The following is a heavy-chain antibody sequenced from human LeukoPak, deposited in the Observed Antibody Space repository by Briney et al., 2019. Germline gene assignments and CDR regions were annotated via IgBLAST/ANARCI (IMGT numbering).Heavy chain of an antibody. CDR3: ATTTIRLGY. Sequence: SSETLSLTCTVSGGSISSSSHYWGWIRQPPGKGLEWIGSMYYRGSTYHNPSLKSRVTISVDTSKNQFSLKLSSVTAADTAVYYCATTTIRLGYWGQGTLVTVSS. CDR1: GGSISSSSHY. V-gene: IGHV4-39*07. J-gene: IGHJ4*02. CDR2: MYYRGST. D-gene: IGHD1-26*01.